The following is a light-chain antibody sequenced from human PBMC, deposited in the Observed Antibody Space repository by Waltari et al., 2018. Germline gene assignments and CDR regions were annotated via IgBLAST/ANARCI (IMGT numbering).Light chain of an antibody. J-gene: IGLJ1*01. V-gene: IGLV2-11*01. Sequence: QSALTQPRPVSGSPGQSVTISCTGTIRDVGGHNYVSWYQQHPGKAPKLMIYDVNKRPSGVPDRFSGSKSSNTASLTISGLQGEDEADYYCYSYAGSSSFVFGTGTEIIVL. CDR1: IRDVGGHNY. CDR3: YSYAGSSSFV. CDR2: DVN.